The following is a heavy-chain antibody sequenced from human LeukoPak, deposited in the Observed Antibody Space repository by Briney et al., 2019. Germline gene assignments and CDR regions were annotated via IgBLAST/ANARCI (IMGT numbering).Heavy chain of an antibody. D-gene: IGHD3-10*01. V-gene: IGHV4-59*12. CDR2: IYYSGST. CDR1: GGSISSYY. Sequence: SETLSLTCTVSGGSISSYYWSWIRQPPGKGLGWIGYIYYSGSTNYNPSLKSRVTISEDTSKNQFSLKLSSVTAADTAVYYCASNRRDYGSGSYEDYWGQGTLVTVSS. J-gene: IGHJ4*02. CDR3: ASNRRDYGSGSYEDY.